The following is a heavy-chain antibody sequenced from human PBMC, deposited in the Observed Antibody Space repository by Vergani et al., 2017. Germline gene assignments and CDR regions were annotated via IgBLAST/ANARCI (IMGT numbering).Heavy chain of an antibody. CDR1: GFTFSSYS. Sequence: VQLVESGGGLVKPGGSLRLSCAASGFTFSSYSMNWVRQAPGKGLEWVAYIGKDGINTRYRDAVKGRFTVSRDNSKDILYLQMDSLRSEDTALYYCAKYLRDSTDGLPDSWGPGTLVIVSS. D-gene: IGHD2-21*02. CDR3: AKYLRDSTDGLPDS. V-gene: IGHV3-30*02. J-gene: IGHJ4*02. CDR2: IGKDGINT.